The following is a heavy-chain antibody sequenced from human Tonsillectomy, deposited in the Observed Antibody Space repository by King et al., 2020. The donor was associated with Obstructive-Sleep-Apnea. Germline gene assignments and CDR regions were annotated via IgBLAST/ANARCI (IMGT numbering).Heavy chain of an antibody. CDR3: ARGGEDAVVVVSSTTDF. D-gene: IGHD2-21*02. CDR2: ISYDGSGK. V-gene: IGHV3-30*09. J-gene: IGHJ4*02. CDR1: GFTFSDYA. Sequence: VQLVESGGGVVQPGRSLRLSCAASGFTFSDYAMHWVRQSPGKGPEWVAVISYDGSGKYYPDSVKGRFAISRDNSKNTLSLQMNSLSAEDTAIYYCARGGEDAVVVVSSTTDFWGQGTLVTVSA.